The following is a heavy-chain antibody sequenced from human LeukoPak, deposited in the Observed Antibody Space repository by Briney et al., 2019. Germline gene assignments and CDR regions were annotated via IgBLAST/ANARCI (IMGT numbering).Heavy chain of an antibody. CDR3: ARGTGWLTDR. CDR2: IDYNGRT. J-gene: IGHJ5*02. V-gene: IGHV4-61*01. Sequence: PSETLSLTCTVSGGSVSSGTYFLNWIRQPPGKGLEWIGYIDYNGRTNYNPSLKSRVIISVDTSKNQFPLKLSSVTPTDTAVYYCARGTGWLTDRWGQGTLVTVSS. D-gene: IGHD6-19*01. CDR1: GGSVSSGTYF.